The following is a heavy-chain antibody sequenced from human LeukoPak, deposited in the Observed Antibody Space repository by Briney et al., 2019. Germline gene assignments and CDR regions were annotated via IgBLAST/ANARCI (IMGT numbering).Heavy chain of an antibody. Sequence: GGSLRLSCAASGFTFSNYAMAWVRQAPGKGLQWVSIIGGSGDSIYYADSVKGRFTISRDNSKNTLYLQMNSLRAEDTAVYYCAKDSSGYLSVAADYYGMDVWGQGTTVTVSS. CDR1: GFTFSNYA. CDR2: IGGSGDSI. V-gene: IGHV3-23*01. D-gene: IGHD6-19*01. J-gene: IGHJ6*02. CDR3: AKDSSGYLSVAADYYGMDV.